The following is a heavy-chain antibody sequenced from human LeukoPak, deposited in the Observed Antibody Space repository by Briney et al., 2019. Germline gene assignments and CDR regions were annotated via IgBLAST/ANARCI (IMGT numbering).Heavy chain of an antibody. V-gene: IGHV4-34*01. CDR3: ASTERCSTTCPLDY. D-gene: IGHD2-2*01. CDR2: INHSGST. CDR1: GGXFRGYY. Sequence: AETLSLTCAVYGGXFRGYYWSWIRQPPGKGLKWIGEINHSGSTNYNPSLKSRVTISLDTSMKKFSLKLNSVTAADTAVYYCASTERCSTTCPLDYWGQGILVTVSS. J-gene: IGHJ4*02.